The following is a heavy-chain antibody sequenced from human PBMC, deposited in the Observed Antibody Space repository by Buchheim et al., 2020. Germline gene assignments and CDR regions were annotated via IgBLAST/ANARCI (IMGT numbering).Heavy chain of an antibody. D-gene: IGHD1-1*01. J-gene: IGHJ4*02. CDR2: IYYSGST. CDR3: ARQGVAEQNVIDY. V-gene: IGHV4-39*01. CDR1: GDSISSSSYY. Sequence: QLQLQESGPGLVKPSETLSLTCTVSGDSISSSSYYWGWIRQPSGKGLEWIGSIYYSGSTYYNPSLKSRVTISVDTSKNQFSLKLSSVTAADTAVYYCARQGVAEQNVIDYWGQGTL.